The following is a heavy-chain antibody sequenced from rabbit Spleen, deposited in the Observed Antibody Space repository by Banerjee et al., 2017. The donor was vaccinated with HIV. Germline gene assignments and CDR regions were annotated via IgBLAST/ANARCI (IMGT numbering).Heavy chain of an antibody. D-gene: IGHD8-1*01. CDR3: ARDSGTSFSTYGMDL. CDR1: GFSFNSGYD. Sequence: QSLEESGGDLVKPGGTLTLTCTASGFSFNSGYDMCWVRQAPGKGLEWVACAYTGSSGGTYSATWAKGRFTISKTSSTTVTLQMTSLTAADTATYFCARDSGTSFSTYGMDLWGQGTLVTVS. V-gene: IGHV1S40*01. CDR2: AYTGSSGGT. J-gene: IGHJ6*01.